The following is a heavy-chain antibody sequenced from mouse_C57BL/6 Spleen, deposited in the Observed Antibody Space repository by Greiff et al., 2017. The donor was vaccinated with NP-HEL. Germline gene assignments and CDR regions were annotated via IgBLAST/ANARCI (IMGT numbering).Heavy chain of an antibody. J-gene: IGHJ1*03. D-gene: IGHD1-1*01. CDR3: ARFYGSSPNWYFDV. V-gene: IGHV14-2*01. Sequence: VKLQQSGAELVKPGASVKLSCTASGFNITDYYMHWVKQRPEQGLEWIGRIDPEDGEYKYAPKFQGKAPITADTSSNTAYLQLSNLTCEDTTVNYCARFYGSSPNWYFDVWGTGTTVTVSS. CDR2: IDPEDGEY. CDR1: GFNITDYY.